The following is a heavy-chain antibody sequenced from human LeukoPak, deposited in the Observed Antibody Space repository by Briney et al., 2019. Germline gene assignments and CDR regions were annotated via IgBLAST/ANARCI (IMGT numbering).Heavy chain of an antibody. CDR3: ERTPWPYGYSSSWLHDAFDI. CDR1: GFSISRYY. CDR2: IYYSGRT. J-gene: IGHJ3*02. D-gene: IGHD6-13*01. Sequence: SETLSLTWTVSGFSISRYYGSWIRQPPGKGPEWIGRIYYSGRTYYHPSNKSRVTISVDTSKNQFSLKLSSVPAADTAVYYCERTPWPYGYSSSWLHDAFDIWGQGTMVTVSS. V-gene: IGHV4-59*05.